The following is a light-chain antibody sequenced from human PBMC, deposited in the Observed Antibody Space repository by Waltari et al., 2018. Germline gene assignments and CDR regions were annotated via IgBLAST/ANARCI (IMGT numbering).Light chain of an antibody. CDR1: RWDVGADRD. V-gene: IGLV2-8*01. J-gene: IGLJ1*01. CDR3: TSYGGTNNFL. CDR2: EVD. Sequence: QSALTQPPSATGSPGQSVTISCTGGRWDVGADRDVSWYQQHPGRAPKVIMYEVDKRPSGVPDRFSGSKSGTTASLTISGLKVEDEADYYCTSYGGTNNFLFGSGTKVTV.